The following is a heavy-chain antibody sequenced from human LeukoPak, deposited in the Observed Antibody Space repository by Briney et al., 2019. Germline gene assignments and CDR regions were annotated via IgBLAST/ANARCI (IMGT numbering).Heavy chain of an antibody. D-gene: IGHD6-6*01. V-gene: IGHV5-51*01. J-gene: IGHJ6*02. CDR2: IYPGDSDT. CDR3: AAGSSWVAARPYYYYGMDV. CDR1: GYSFTSYW. Sequence: GESLQISCKGSGYSFTSYWIGWVRQLPGKGLEWMGIIYPGDSDTRYGPSFQGQVTISADKSISTAYLQWSSLKASDTAMYYCAAGSSWVAARPYYYYGMDVWGQGTTVTVSS.